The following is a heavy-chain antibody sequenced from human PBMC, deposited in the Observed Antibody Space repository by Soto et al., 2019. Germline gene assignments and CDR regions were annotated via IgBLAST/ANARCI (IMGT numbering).Heavy chain of an antibody. CDR1: GGSISSSSYY. J-gene: IGHJ5*02. Sequence: QLQLQESGPGLVKPSETLSLTCTVSGGSISSSSYYWGWIRQPPGKGLEWIGSIYYSGSTYYNPSLKSRVTISVDTSKNQFSQKLSSVTAADTAVYYCARLRGWFGELVWFDPWGQGTLVTVSS. D-gene: IGHD3-10*01. CDR2: IYYSGST. CDR3: ARLRGWFGELVWFDP. V-gene: IGHV4-39*01.